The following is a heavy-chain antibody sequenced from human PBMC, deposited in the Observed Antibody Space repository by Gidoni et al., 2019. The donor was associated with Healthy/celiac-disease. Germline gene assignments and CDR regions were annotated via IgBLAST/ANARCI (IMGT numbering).Heavy chain of an antibody. V-gene: IGHV3-74*01. CDR1: GFTFSSYW. CDR3: ARDLPSPDSTPTHDAFDI. CDR2: INSDGSST. J-gene: IGHJ3*02. Sequence: EVQLVESGGGLVQPGGSLRLSCAASGFTFSSYWMHWVRQAPGKGLVWVSRINSDGSSTSYADSVKGRFTISRDNAKNTLYLQMNSLRAEDTAVYYCARDLPSPDSTPTHDAFDIWGQGTMVTVSS. D-gene: IGHD3-22*01.